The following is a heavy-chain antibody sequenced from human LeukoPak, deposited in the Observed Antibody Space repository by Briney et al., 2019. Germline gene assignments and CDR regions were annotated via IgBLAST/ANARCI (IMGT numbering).Heavy chain of an antibody. CDR1: GFTFSSYA. CDR2: ISYDGSNK. V-gene: IGHV3-30*04. D-gene: IGHD3-22*01. J-gene: IGHJ4*02. Sequence: GGSLRLSCATSGFTFSSYAMHWVRQAPGKGLEWVAVISYDGSNKYYADSVKGRFTISRDNSKNSLYLQMNSLRAEDTAVYYCARDFHSRPEPGITMIVPLDYWGQGTLVTVSS. CDR3: ARDFHSRPEPGITMIVPLDY.